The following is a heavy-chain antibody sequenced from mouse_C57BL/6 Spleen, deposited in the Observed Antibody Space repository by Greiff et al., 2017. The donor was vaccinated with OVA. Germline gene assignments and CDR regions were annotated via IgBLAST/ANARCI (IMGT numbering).Heavy chain of an antibody. J-gene: IGHJ1*03. V-gene: IGHV5-16*01. Sequence: EVQLVESEGGLVQPGSSMKLSCTASGFTFSDYYMAWVRQVPEKGLEWVANINYDGSSTYYLDSLKSRFIISRDNAKNILYLQMSSLKSEDTATYYCARYYYYGSHWYFDVWGTGTTVTVSS. CDR3: ARYYYYGSHWYFDV. CDR1: GFTFSDYY. D-gene: IGHD1-1*01. CDR2: INYDGSST.